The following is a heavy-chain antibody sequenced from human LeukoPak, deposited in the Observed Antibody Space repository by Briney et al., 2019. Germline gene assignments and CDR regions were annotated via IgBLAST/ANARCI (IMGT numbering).Heavy chain of an antibody. D-gene: IGHD6-13*01. V-gene: IGHV4-39*01. CDR3: ARKRIYSRTYDH. Sequence: SETLSLTCSVSGGSITNNNYYWGWIRQSQGKGLEWIGRIYHNGNTVYNPPLQSRVTISVDTSKNQFSLKLTSVTAADTAVYYCARKRIYSRTYDHWGQGTLVTVSS. CDR1: GGSITNNNYY. CDR2: IYHNGNT. J-gene: IGHJ4*02.